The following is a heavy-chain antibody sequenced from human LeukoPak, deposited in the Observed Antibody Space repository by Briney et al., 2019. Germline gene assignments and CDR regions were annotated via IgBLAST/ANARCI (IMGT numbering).Heavy chain of an antibody. V-gene: IGHV4-34*01. D-gene: IGHD2-21*02. J-gene: IGHJ2*01. CDR3: ARHTPKAYCGGDCYFWYFDL. CDR2: INHSGST. Sequence: SETLSLTCAVYGGSFSGYYWSWIRQPPGKGLEWIGEINHSGSTNYNPSLKSRVTISVDTSKNQFSLKLSSATAADTAVYYCARHTPKAYCGGDCYFWYFDLWGRGTLVTVSS. CDR1: GGSFSGYY.